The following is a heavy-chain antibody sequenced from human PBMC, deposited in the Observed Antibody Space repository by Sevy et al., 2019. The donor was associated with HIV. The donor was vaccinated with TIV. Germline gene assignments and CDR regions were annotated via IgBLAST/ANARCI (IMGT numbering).Heavy chain of an antibody. CDR3: ATGLPGEYVDCSSCYSDYFAY. J-gene: IGHJ4*02. CDR1: GYTLIEFS. V-gene: IGHV1-24*01. Sequence: ASVKVSCKVSGYTLIEFSMHWVRQAPGKGLEWMGCFDPEDGETIYAQRFQGRVTMTEGTSTDTAYMELSSLRSEDTAVYYCATGLPGEYVDCSSCYSDYFAYWGQGTVVTVSS. CDR2: FDPEDGET. D-gene: IGHD2-15*01.